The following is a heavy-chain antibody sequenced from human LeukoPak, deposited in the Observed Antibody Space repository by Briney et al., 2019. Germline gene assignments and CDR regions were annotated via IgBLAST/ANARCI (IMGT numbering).Heavy chain of an antibody. CDR2: ISAYNGNT. D-gene: IGHD3-22*01. V-gene: IGHV1-18*01. J-gene: IGHJ4*02. CDR3: ARDVSITHYYDSSGSLANY. Sequence: ASVKVSCKASGYTFTSYGISWVRQAPGQGLEWMGWISAYNGNTNYAQKLQGRVTMTTDTSTSTAYMELRSLRPDDTAVYYCARDVSITHYYDSSGSLANYWGQGTLVTVSS. CDR1: GYTFTSYG.